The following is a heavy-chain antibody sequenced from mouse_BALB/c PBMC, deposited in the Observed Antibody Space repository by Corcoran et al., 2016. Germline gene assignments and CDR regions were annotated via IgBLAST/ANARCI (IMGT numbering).Heavy chain of an antibody. CDR2: INPSTGYT. Sequence: QVQLQQSGAELAKPGASVKMSCKASGYTFTSYWMHWVKQRPGQGLEWIGYINPSTGYTEYNQKFKDKATLTADKSSSTAYMQLSSLTSEDSAVYYCARKTGTGYFDVWGAGTTVTVSS. D-gene: IGHD4-1*01. CDR1: GYTFTSYW. J-gene: IGHJ1*01. CDR3: ARKTGTGYFDV. V-gene: IGHV1-7*01.